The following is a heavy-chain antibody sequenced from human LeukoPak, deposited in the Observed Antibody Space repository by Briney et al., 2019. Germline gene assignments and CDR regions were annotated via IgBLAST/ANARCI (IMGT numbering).Heavy chain of an antibody. J-gene: IGHJ4*02. D-gene: IGHD4-11*01. CDR3: ARGFDYSNYGIFDY. V-gene: IGHV3-21*01. Sequence: PGGSLRLSCAASGFTFSSYSMNWVRQAPGKGLEGVSSISSSSSYIYYADSVKGRFTISRDNAKNSLYLQMNSLRAEDTAVYYCARGFDYSNYGIFDYWGQGTLVTVSS. CDR2: ISSSSSYI. CDR1: GFTFSSYS.